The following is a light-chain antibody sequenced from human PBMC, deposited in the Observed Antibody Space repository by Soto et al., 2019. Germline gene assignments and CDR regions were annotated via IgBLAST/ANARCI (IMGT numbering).Light chain of an antibody. CDR3: QQSYSTPQT. V-gene: IGKV1-39*01. Sequence: DIQMTQSPSSLSASVGDRVTITCRASQSISSYLNWYQQKPRKAPKLLIYAASSLQSGVPSRFSGSGSGTDFTLTISSLQPEYFATYYCQQSYSTPQTFGQGTKVEIK. CDR2: AAS. J-gene: IGKJ1*01. CDR1: QSISSY.